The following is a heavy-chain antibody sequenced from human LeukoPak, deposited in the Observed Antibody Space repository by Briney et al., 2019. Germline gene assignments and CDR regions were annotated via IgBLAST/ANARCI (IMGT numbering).Heavy chain of an antibody. CDR2: IWYDGSNK. J-gene: IGHJ2*01. V-gene: IGHV3-33*01. Sequence: GGSLRLSCAASGFTFSSYGMHWVRQAPGKGLEWVAVIWYDGSNKYYADSVKGRFTISRDNSENTLYLQMNSLRAEDTAVYYCARTDYGDSHWYFDLWGRGTLVTVSS. CDR3: ARTDYGDSHWYFDL. CDR1: GFTFSSYG. D-gene: IGHD4-17*01.